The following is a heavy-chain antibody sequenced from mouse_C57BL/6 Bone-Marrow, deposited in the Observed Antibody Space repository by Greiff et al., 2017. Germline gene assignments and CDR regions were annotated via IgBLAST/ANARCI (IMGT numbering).Heavy chain of an antibody. CDR1: GYTFTSYW. V-gene: IGHV1-64*01. D-gene: IGHD1-1*01. CDR3: ASDYYGSSQVDY. Sequence: QVQLQQPGAELVKPGASVKLSCKASGYTFTSYWMHWVKQRPGQGLEWIGMIHPNSGSTNYNEKFKSKATLTVDKSSSTAYMKLSSLTSEDSAVYYCASDYYGSSQVDYWGQGTTLTVSS. CDR2: IHPNSGST. J-gene: IGHJ2*01.